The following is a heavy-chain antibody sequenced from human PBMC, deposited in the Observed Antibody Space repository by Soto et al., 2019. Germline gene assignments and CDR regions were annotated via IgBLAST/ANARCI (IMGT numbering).Heavy chain of an antibody. CDR2: IKQDGSER. J-gene: IGHJ4*02. D-gene: IGHD3-10*01. CDR3: AEDY. Sequence: EVQLVESGGGLVQPGGSLRLSCAGSGFTFSGYWMNWVRQAPGEGLEWVANIKQDGSERYYVDSVKGRFTISRDNAKNSLYLQMNSLRADDTAVYTSAEDYWGQGTHVTVSS. CDR1: GFTFSGYW. V-gene: IGHV3-7*01.